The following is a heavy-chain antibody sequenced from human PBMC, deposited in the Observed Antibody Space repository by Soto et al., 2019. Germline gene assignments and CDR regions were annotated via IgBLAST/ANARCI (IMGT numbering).Heavy chain of an antibody. CDR2: INTGNGNT. J-gene: IGHJ4*02. CDR1: GYTFTTYG. CDR3: AVGPASGEFDY. Sequence: QVQLLQSGAEVGEPGASVKVSCKTSGYTFTTYGLHWVRQPPGQRVEGRGWINTGNGNTAYSPRFKGRVTITRDTTASTAYMELNSLNSEDTAVYYCAVGPASGEFDYWGQGTLVSVSS. D-gene: IGHD3-3*01. V-gene: IGHV1-3*04.